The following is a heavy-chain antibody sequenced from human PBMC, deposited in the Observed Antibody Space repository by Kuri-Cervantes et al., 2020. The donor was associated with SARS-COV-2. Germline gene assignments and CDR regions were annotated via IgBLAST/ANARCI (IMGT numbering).Heavy chain of an antibody. CDR2: IYYSGST. CDR3: ARRHSSGCCQGPYSIDV. Sequence: GPLRLSCTVSGGSISSYYWSWIRQPPGKGLEWIGYIYYSGSTNYNPSLKSRVTISVDTTKNHFSLMLSSVTAADTAEYYCARRHSSGCCQGPYSIDVWGQGTRVTVSS. D-gene: IGHD6-19*01. J-gene: IGHJ6*03. CDR1: GGSISSYY. V-gene: IGHV4-59*01.